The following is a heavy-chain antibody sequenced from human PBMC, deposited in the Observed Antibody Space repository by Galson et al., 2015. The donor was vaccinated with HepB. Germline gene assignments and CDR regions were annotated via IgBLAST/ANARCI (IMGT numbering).Heavy chain of an antibody. CDR3: ARKVGYYDSSGPFDY. D-gene: IGHD3-22*01. CDR1: GYTFTSYY. Sequence: SVKVSCKASGYTFTSYYMHWVRQAPGQGLEWMGIINPSGGSTSYAQKFQGRVTMTRDTSTSTVYMELSSLRSEDTAVYYCARKVGYYDSSGPFDYWGQGTLVTVSS. V-gene: IGHV1-46*03. J-gene: IGHJ4*02. CDR2: INPSGGST.